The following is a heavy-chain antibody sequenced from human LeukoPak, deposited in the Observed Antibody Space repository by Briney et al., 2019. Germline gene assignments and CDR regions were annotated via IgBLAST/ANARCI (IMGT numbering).Heavy chain of an antibody. V-gene: IGHV3-7*04. J-gene: IGHJ4*02. CDR1: EFTFRSYW. Sequence: GGSLRLSCAASEFTFRSYWMSWVRQAPGKGLEWVANIKQDGGERYYVGSVKGRFTISGDNAKNSLYLQMNSLRAEDTAVYYCTREYYYGSGSYYNGYWGQGTLVTVSS. CDR2: IKQDGGER. D-gene: IGHD3-10*01. CDR3: TREYYYGSGSYYNGY.